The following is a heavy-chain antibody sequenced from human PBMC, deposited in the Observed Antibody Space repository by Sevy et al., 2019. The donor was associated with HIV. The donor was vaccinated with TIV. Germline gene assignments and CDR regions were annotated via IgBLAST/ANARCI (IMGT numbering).Heavy chain of an antibody. Sequence: GGSLRLSCTTFGFSFGDYTMGWVRQAPGKGLEWVGYISSDAHGGSIEYAASVRGRFTISRDDSRNIAYLQMNSLKTEDTAVYYCTGPFVSNTWYEYFHHWGQGTVVTVSS. D-gene: IGHD2-15*01. CDR1: GFSFGDYT. J-gene: IGHJ1*01. CDR3: TGPFVSNTWYEYFHH. V-gene: IGHV3-49*04. CDR2: ISSDAHGGSI.